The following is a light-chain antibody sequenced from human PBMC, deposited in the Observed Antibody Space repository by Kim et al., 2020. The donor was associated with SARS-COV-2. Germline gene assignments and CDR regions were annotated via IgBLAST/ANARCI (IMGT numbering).Light chain of an antibody. J-gene: IGKJ2*01. V-gene: IGKV1-33*01. CDR2: DVS. Sequence: VQMTQSPSSLSASVGDRVTITCRASQDISHSLNWYQHKPGKAPNLLIYDVSNLRTGAPSRFRGSGSGRDFTFTISGLQPEDTATYFYQQYRNLPYTRGQGTKLEIK. CDR3: QQYRNLPYT. CDR1: QDISHS.